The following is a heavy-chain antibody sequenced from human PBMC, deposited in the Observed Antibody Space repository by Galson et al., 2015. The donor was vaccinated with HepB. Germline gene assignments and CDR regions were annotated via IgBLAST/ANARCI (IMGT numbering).Heavy chain of an antibody. Sequence: SVKVSCKASGYTFTSYAMHWVRQAPGQRLEWMGWINAGNGNTKYSQKFQGRVTITRDTSASTAYMELSSLRSEDTAVYYCAREESVPLYCSSTSCYIGAFDIWGQGTMVTVSS. D-gene: IGHD2-2*01. V-gene: IGHV1-3*01. CDR3: AREESVPLYCSSTSCYIGAFDI. CDR2: INAGNGNT. CDR1: GYTFTSYA. J-gene: IGHJ3*02.